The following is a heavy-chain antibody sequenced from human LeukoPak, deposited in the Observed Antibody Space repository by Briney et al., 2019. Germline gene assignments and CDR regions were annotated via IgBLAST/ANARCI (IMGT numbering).Heavy chain of an antibody. CDR3: ARWVNSGSYKLYYGLDV. CDR2: ISGSGGST. Sequence: GGSLRLSCAASGFTFSTYVVNWVRQAPGKGLQWVSTISGSGGSTYYADSVKGRFTISRDNSKNTLYLQMNSLRVEDTAVYYCARWVNSGSYKLYYGLDVWGQGTTVTVSS. D-gene: IGHD1-26*01. V-gene: IGHV3-23*01. CDR1: GFTFSTYV. J-gene: IGHJ6*02.